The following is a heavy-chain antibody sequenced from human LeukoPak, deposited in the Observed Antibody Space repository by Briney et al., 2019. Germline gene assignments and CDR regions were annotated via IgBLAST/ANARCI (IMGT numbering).Heavy chain of an antibody. V-gene: IGHV3-7*01. CDR2: IKHNGGEK. CDR3: ARDRGWRSSGYYLYHFDY. CDR1: GFTFTYYF. J-gene: IGHJ4*02. D-gene: IGHD3-22*01. Sequence: GSLRLSCVASGFTFTYYFMSWVRKAPGKGLEWVASIKHNGGEKYYVDSVKGRFTISRDNAKNSLYLEMSSLRVEDTAVYYCARDRGWRSSGYYLYHFDYWGQGTLVTFAS.